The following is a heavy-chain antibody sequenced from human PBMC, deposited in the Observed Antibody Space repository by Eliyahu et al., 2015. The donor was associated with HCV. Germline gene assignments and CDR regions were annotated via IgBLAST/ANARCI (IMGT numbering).Heavy chain of an antibody. V-gene: IGHV3-23*01. D-gene: IGHD1-7*01. J-gene: IGHJ5*02. CDR3: ARDNLELRGGYLNA. CDR1: GFPFXKXA. Sequence: EVELLXSGGGWVQPGGSLRLSCVGTGFPFXKXAMNXVRXAPGKGAGWVSVISGXGAASXYTDSVGGRLATSRDNSKNTLYLQMTNLRVEDTAVYYCARDNLELRGGYLNAWGPGTLVTVSS. CDR2: ISGXGAAS.